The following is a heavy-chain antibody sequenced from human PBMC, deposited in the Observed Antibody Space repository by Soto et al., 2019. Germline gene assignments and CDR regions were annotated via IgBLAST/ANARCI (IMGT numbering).Heavy chain of an antibody. V-gene: IGHV1-69*13. J-gene: IGHJ3*01. CDR3: ASGRGLLLASN. CDR1: GGTFSSYA. Sequence: SVKGSCKASGGTFSSYAISWVGQAPGQGLEWMGGIIPIFGTANYAQKFQGRVTITADESTSTAYMELSSLRSEDTAVYYCASGRGLLLASNWGQGTMVTVSS. CDR2: IIPIFGTA. D-gene: IGHD1-26*01.